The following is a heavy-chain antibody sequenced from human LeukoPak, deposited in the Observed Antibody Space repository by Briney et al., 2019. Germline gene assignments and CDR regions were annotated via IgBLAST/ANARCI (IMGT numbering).Heavy chain of an antibody. CDR2: IKQDGSEK. Sequence: EGSLRLSCAASGFTSSSYWMSWVRQAPGKGLEWVANIKQDGSEKYYVDSVKGRFTISRDNAKNSLYLQMNSLRAEDTAVYYCARDRGSSGWYEFDYWGQGTLVTVSS. CDR1: GFTSSSYW. D-gene: IGHD6-19*01. CDR3: ARDRGSSGWYEFDY. J-gene: IGHJ4*02. V-gene: IGHV3-7*01.